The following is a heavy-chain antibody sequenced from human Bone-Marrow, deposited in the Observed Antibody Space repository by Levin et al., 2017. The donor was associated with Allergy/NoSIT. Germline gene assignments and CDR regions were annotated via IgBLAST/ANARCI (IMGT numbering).Heavy chain of an antibody. Sequence: GGSLRLSCAASGFTFSSYAMHWVRQAPGKGLEWVAVISYDGSNKYYADSVKGRFTISRDNSKNTLYLQMNSLRAEDTAVYYCARVVQRITMVRGGLWYWGQGTLVTVSS. V-gene: IGHV3-30*04. J-gene: IGHJ4*02. CDR1: GFTFSSYA. D-gene: IGHD3-10*01. CDR3: ARVVQRITMVRGGLWY. CDR2: ISYDGSNK.